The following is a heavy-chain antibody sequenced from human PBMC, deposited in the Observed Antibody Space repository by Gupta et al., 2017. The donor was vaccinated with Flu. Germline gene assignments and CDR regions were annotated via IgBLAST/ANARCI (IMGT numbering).Heavy chain of an antibody. CDR3: ARDAYYDYVWGSYELDY. D-gene: IGHD3-16*01. Sequence: EVQLVESGGGLVKPGGSLRLSCAASGFTFSSYSMNWVRQAPGKGLEWVSSISSSSSYIYYADSVKGRFTISRDNAKNSLYLQMNSLRAEDTAVYYCARDAYYDYVWGSYELDYWGQGTLVTVSS. J-gene: IGHJ4*02. CDR1: GFTFSSYS. CDR2: ISSSSSYI. V-gene: IGHV3-21*01.